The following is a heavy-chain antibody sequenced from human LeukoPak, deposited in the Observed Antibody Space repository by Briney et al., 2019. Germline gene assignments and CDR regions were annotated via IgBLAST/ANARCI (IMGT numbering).Heavy chain of an antibody. CDR1: GYTFTGYY. CDR2: INPNSGGT. Sequence: GASVKVSCKASGYTFTGYYMHWVRQAPGQGLEWMGWINPNSGGTNYAQKFQGRVTMTRDTSISTAYMELSRLRSDDTAVYYCARGLERVPATLSFTVFFDYWGQGTLVTVSS. V-gene: IGHV1-2*02. D-gene: IGHD1-1*01. J-gene: IGHJ4*02. CDR3: ARGLERVPATLSFTVFFDY.